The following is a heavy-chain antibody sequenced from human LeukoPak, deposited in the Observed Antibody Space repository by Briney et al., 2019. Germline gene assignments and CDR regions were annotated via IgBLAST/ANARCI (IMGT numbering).Heavy chain of an antibody. J-gene: IGHJ4*02. CDR2: ITAGSSYI. Sequence: GGPLRLSCAASGFXLSGYRIHWVRQAPGKGLEWVSSITAGSSYINYANSLKGRFTISRDNAKNSLYLQMNSLRAEDTAVYYCANTKQFEYWGQGTLVTVSS. CDR3: ANTKQFEY. CDR1: GFXLSGYR. V-gene: IGHV3-21*01. D-gene: IGHD1-1*01.